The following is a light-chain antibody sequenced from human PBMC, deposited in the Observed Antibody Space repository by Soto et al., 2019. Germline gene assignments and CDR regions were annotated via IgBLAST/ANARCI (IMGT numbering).Light chain of an antibody. CDR2: DVS. CDR3: SSYTSSSGYV. CDR1: SSDVGGYNY. V-gene: IGLV2-14*01. J-gene: IGLJ1*01. Sequence: CVLTQPASVSGSPGQWITISCTGPSSDVGGYNYVSWYQQHPGKAPKLMIYDVSNRPSGVSNRFSGSKSGNTASLTISGLQAEDEADYYCSSYTSSSGYVFGTGTKVTVL.